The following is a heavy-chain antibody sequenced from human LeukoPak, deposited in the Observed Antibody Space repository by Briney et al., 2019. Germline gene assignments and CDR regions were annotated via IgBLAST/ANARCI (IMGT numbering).Heavy chain of an antibody. Sequence: SVKVSCKASGGTFSSYAISWVRQAPGQGLEWMGGIITNFGTTNYAQKYQGRVTITADESTSTVYMELSSLRSEDTAVYYCARPRTYYDFWRGYPPFDYWGQGTLVTVSS. CDR3: ARPRTYYDFWRGYPPFDY. CDR1: GGTFSSYA. D-gene: IGHD3-3*01. V-gene: IGHV1-69*13. J-gene: IGHJ4*02. CDR2: IITNFGTT.